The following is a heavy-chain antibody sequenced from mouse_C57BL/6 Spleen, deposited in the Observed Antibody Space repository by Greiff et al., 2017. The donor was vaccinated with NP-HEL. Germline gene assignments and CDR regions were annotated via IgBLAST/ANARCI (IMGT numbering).Heavy chain of an antibody. J-gene: IGHJ4*01. D-gene: IGHD1-1*01. V-gene: IGHV1-62-2*01. CDR3: ARHEERYYGSRDYYAMDY. CDR1: GYTFTEYT. Sequence: QVQLKQSGAELVKPGASVKLSCKASGYTFTEYTIHWVKQRSGQGLEWIGWFYPGSGSIKYNEKFKDKATLTADKSSSTVYMELSRLTSEDSAVYFCARHEERYYGSRDYYAMDYWGQGTSVTVSS. CDR2: FYPGSGSI.